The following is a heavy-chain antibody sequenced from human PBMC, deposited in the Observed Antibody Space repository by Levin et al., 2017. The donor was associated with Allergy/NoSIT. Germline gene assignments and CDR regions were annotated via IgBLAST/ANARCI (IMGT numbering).Heavy chain of an antibody. CDR2: ISYDGSKK. D-gene: IGHD3-10*01. Sequence: GGSLRLSCAASGFTFTNYGTHWVRQAPGKGLEWVAAISYDGSKKYYADSLKGRFTISRDNSKKTMYLQMNSLGGEDTAIYYCAKAKGVLHLWMNYWYFDLWGHGTLVTVSS. V-gene: IGHV3-30*18. CDR1: GFTFTNYG. CDR3: AKAKGVLHLWMNYWYFDL. J-gene: IGHJ2*01.